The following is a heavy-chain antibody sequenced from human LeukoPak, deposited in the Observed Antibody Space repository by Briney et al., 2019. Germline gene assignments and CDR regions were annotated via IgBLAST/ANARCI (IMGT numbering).Heavy chain of an antibody. Sequence: PSETLSLTCTVSGGPISSGGYYWSWIRQHPGKGLEWIGYIYYSGSTYYNPSLKSRVTISVDTSKNQFPLKLSSVTAADTAVYYCARSTNFGSVDYWGQGTLVTVSS. J-gene: IGHJ4*02. CDR2: IYYSGST. V-gene: IGHV4-31*03. D-gene: IGHD3-10*02. CDR3: ARSTNFGSVDY. CDR1: GGPISSGGYY.